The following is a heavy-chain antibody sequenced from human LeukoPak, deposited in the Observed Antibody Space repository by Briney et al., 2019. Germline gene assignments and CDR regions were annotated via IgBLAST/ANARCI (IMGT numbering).Heavy chain of an antibody. CDR2: IYYSAST. CDR3: AREAPPIAAAGFDY. J-gene: IGHJ4*02. CDR1: GGSIISYY. V-gene: IGHV4-59*01. Sequence: PSETLSLTFTVLGGSIISYYWSWIRQPPGKGLEWIGYIYYSASTNYNPSLKSRVTISVDTSKNQFSLKLSSVTAADTAVYYCAREAPPIAAAGFDYWGQGTLVTVSS. D-gene: IGHD6-13*01.